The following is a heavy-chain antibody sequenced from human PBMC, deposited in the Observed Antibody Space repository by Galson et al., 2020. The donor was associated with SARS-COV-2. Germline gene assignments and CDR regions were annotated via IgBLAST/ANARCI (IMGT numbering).Heavy chain of an antibody. CDR3: ARLWWLRGRLDY. V-gene: IGHV4-59*08. CDR1: GGSNSSYY. Sequence: SQTLSITCTVSGGSNSSYYWSWIRQPPGKGLERIGYIYYSGSTKYNPSLKSRVTISVDTSKNQFSLKLSSVTAADTAVYYCARLWWLRGRLDYWGQGTLVTVSS. J-gene: IGHJ4*02. D-gene: IGHD2-21*01. CDR2: IYYSGST.